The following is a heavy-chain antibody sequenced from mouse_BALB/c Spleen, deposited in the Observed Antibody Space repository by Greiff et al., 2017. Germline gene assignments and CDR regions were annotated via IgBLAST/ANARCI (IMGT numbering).Heavy chain of an antibody. D-gene: IGHD2-1*01. CDR2: ISYDGSN. V-gene: IGHV3-6*02. J-gene: IGHJ4*01. CDR1: GYSITSGYY. CDR3: ARGGGSFYPYYAMDY. Sequence: EVQVVESGPGLVKPSQSLSLTCSVTGYSITSGYYWYWIRQFPGNQLEWMGYISYDGSNNYNPSLKNRISITRDTSKNQFFLKLNSVTTEDTATYYCARGGGSFYPYYAMDYWGQGTSVTVSS.